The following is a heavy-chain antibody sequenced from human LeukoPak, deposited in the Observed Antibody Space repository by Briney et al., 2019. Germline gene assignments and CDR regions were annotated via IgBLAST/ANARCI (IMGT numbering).Heavy chain of an antibody. CDR3: AKSSSSSSWPNSYFGY. CDR1: GFTFSSYA. D-gene: IGHD6-13*01. CDR2: ISGGGGHT. V-gene: IGHV3-23*01. J-gene: IGHJ4*02. Sequence: GGSLRLSCAASGFTFSSYAMSWVRQAPGKGLEWVSGISGGGGHTYYADSVKGRFTISRDNSKNTLYLQMNSLRAEDTAVYYCAKSSSSSSWPNSYFGYWGQGTLVTVSS.